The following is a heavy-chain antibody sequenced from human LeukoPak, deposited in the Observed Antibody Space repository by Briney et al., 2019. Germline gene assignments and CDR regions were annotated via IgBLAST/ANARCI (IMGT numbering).Heavy chain of an antibody. V-gene: IGHV4-39*07. CDR1: GVSISSSNSY. CDR2: INHSGST. Sequence: SETLSLTCTVSGVSISSSNSYWGWLRQPPGKGLEWIGEINHSGSTNYNPSLKSRVTISVDTSKNQFSLKLRSVTAADRAVYYCARGRTGYQLLPTKKDYSYYYVDVWDKGTTVTVSS. J-gene: IGHJ6*03. CDR3: ARGRTGYQLLPTKKDYSYYYVDV. D-gene: IGHD2-2*01.